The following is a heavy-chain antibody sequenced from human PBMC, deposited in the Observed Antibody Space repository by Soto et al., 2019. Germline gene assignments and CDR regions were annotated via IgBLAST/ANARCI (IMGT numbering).Heavy chain of an antibody. Sequence: QVQLQESGPGLVKPSETLSLTCTVSGGSISSYYWSWIRQPPGKGLEWIGYIYYSGSTNYNPSLKSRVTISVDTSKNQSSLKLSSVTAADTAVYYCAREKVGVTMVRGVITRNNWFDPWGQGTLVTVSS. CDR1: GGSISSYY. J-gene: IGHJ5*02. CDR2: IYYSGST. D-gene: IGHD3-10*01. CDR3: AREKVGVTMVRGVITRNNWFDP. V-gene: IGHV4-59*01.